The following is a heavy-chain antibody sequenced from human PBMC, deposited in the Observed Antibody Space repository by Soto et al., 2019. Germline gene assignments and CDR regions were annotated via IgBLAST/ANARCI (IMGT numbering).Heavy chain of an antibody. CDR3: ARDLWVEPELYYYGMDV. D-gene: IGHD1-1*01. Sequence: PSETLSLTCTVSGDSISSADYYWSWIRQTPGKGLEWIGHIFYSGTTYYNPSLKRRLTISVDTSKNHLSLRLTSVTAADTAVYYCARDLWVEPELYYYGMDVWGQGTTVTVSS. CDR2: IFYSGTT. CDR1: GDSISSADYY. V-gene: IGHV4-30-4*01. J-gene: IGHJ6*02.